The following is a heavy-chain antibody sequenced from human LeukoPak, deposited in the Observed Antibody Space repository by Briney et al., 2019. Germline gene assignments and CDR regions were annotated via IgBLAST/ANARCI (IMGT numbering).Heavy chain of an antibody. CDR1: GFTFSNAW. Sequence: GGSLRLSCAASGFTFSNAWMSWVRQAPGRGLEWVGRIKRKGDDGTIDYAAPVKGRLSISRDDSKNTLYLQMNSLKSEDTAVYYCTAGTGRSDFDYWGQGTLVTVSS. D-gene: IGHD3/OR15-3a*01. J-gene: IGHJ4*02. CDR3: TAGTGRSDFDY. V-gene: IGHV3-15*01. CDR2: IKRKGDDGTI.